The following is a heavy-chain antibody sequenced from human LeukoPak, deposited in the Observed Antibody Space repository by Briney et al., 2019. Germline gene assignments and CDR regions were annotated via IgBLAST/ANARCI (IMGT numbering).Heavy chain of an antibody. D-gene: IGHD6-19*01. CDR3: VQGRQWPLSS. J-gene: IGHJ5*02. V-gene: IGHV3-43*02. CDR2: ITKDGTNT. CDR1: GFTFDDCA. Sequence: GGSLRLSCAASGFTFDDCAMHWVRQPPGKGLEWVSLITKDGTNTYYVDSVKGRFTISRDNSKKSLYLEMNSLRTEDTAFYYCVQGRQWPLSSWGQGTLVTVSS.